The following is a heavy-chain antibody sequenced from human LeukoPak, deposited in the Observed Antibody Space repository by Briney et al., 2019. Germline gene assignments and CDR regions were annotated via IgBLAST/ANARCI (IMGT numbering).Heavy chain of an antibody. J-gene: IGHJ4*02. CDR2: INHSGST. V-gene: IGHV4-34*01. Sequence: SETLSLTCTVSGGSFSGYYWSWIRQPPGKGLEWIGEINHSGSTNYNPSLKSRVTISVDTSKNQFSLKLSSVTAADTAVYYCAGELPDYYFDYWGQGTLVTVSS. D-gene: IGHD1-26*01. CDR3: AGELPDYYFDY. CDR1: GGSFSGYY.